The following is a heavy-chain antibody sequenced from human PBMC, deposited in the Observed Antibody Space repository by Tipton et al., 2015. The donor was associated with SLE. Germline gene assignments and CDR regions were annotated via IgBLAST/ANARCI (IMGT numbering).Heavy chain of an antibody. CDR2: INHSGST. Sequence: TLSLTCAVYGGSFSGYYWSWIRQPPGKGLEWIGEINHSGSTNYNPSLKSRGTISVDTSKNQFSLKLSSVTAADTAVYYCARSGSYYYWGQGTLVTVSS. V-gene: IGHV4-34*01. D-gene: IGHD1-26*01. CDR3: ARSGSYYY. J-gene: IGHJ4*02. CDR1: GGSFSGYY.